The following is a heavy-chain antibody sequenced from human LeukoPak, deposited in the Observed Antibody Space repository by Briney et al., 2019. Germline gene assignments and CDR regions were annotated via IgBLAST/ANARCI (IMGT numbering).Heavy chain of an antibody. Sequence: GGSLRLSCAASGFTFSSYSMNWVRQAPGKGLEWVSYISSSSSTIYYADSVKGRFTISRDNAKNSLYLQMNSLRAEDTAVYYCAREDIGAGGTGFDYWGQGTLVNVSS. V-gene: IGHV3-48*04. D-gene: IGHD6-13*01. J-gene: IGHJ4*02. CDR1: GFTFSSYS. CDR2: ISSSSSTI. CDR3: AREDIGAGGTGFDY.